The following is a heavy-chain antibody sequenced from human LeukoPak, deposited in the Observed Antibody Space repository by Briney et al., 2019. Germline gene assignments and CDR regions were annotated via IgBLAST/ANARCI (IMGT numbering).Heavy chain of an antibody. V-gene: IGHV4-59*01. Sequence: SETLSLTCTVSGGSISSYYWSWIRQPPGKGMEWIGDIYYSGSTNYNPSLKRRVTISGDTSKNQCSLKQSSVTAADTAVYYCARGIVVVTAANFDYWGQGTLVTVSS. D-gene: IGHD2-21*02. CDR2: IYYSGST. CDR1: GGSISSYY. CDR3: ARGIVVVTAANFDY. J-gene: IGHJ4*02.